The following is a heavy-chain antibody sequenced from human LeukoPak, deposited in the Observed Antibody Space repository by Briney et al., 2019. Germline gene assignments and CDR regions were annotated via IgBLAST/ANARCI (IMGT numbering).Heavy chain of an antibody. D-gene: IGHD6-19*01. CDR1: GXTFSSYT. Sequence: PGRSLRLSCAASGXTFSSYTMYWVRQAPGKGLEWVAIILHDGSSKYYADSVKGRFTISRDNSKNTLSVQMNSLTTEDTAVYFCARDAAALAGASYWYFDLWGRGTSVTVSS. CDR2: ILHDGSSK. V-gene: IGHV3-30-3*01. CDR3: ARDAAALAGASYWYFDL. J-gene: IGHJ2*01.